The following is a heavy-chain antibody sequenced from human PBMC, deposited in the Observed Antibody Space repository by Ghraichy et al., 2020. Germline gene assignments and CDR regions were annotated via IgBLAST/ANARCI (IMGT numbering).Heavy chain of an antibody. CDR1: GYTFTSYA. D-gene: IGHD6-6*01. Sequence: ASVKVSCKASGYTFTSYAISWVRKAPGQGLEWMGWISAYNGNTNYAQKLQGRVTMTTDTSTSTAYMELRSLRSDDTAVYYCARWEYSSSGYYYYYGMDVWGQGTTVTVSS. CDR2: ISAYNGNT. CDR3: ARWEYSSSGYYYYYGMDV. V-gene: IGHV1-18*01. J-gene: IGHJ6*02.